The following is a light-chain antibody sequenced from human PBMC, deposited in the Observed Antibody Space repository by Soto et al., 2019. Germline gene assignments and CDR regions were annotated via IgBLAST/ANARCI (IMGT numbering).Light chain of an antibody. CDR2: AAS. CDR1: QGISNY. Sequence: DIPMTQSPSSLSASVGDRVTINCRASQGISNYLAWYQQKPGKVPKLLIYAASTLQSGVPSRFSGSGSGTDFTLTISSLQPEDVASYYCQKYSSASTFGGGTKVEI. CDR3: QKYSSAST. V-gene: IGKV1-27*01. J-gene: IGKJ4*01.